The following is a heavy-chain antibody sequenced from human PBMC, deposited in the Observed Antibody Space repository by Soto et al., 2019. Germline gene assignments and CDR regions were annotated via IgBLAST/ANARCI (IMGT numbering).Heavy chain of an antibody. V-gene: IGHV1-18*01. J-gene: IGHJ6*02. Sequence: ASVKVSCKASGHTFTSYGISWVRQVPGQGLEWMGWISAYNGNTNYAQKLQGRVTMTTDTSTSTAYMELRSQRSDDTAVYYCARNLSDILTGSDYYYGMDVWRQGTTVPVSS. CDR3: ARNLSDILTGSDYYYGMDV. D-gene: IGHD3-9*01. CDR2: ISAYNGNT. CDR1: GHTFTSYG.